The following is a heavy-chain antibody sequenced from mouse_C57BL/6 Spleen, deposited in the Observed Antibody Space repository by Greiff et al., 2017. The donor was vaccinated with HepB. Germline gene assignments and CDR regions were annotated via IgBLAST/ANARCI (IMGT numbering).Heavy chain of an antibody. CDR1: GFNIKDDY. J-gene: IGHJ3*01. Sequence: EVQVVESGAELVRPGASVKLSCTASGFNIKDDYMHWVKQRPEQGLEWIGWIDHENGDTEYASKFQGKATITADTSSNTAYLQLSSLTSEDTAVYYCTSIYYGYDGWFAYWGQGTLVTVSA. CDR3: TSIYYGYDGWFAY. D-gene: IGHD2-2*01. V-gene: IGHV14-4*01. CDR2: IDHENGDT.